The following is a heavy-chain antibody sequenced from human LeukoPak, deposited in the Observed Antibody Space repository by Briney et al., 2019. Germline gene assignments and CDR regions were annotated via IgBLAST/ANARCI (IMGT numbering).Heavy chain of an antibody. D-gene: IGHD3-16*01. J-gene: IGHJ1*01. Sequence: GGSLRLSCIASGFNFCSSGMHWVRQTPGKGLNWVAFIRYDGNKNYYEDSVKGRFTISRDNSKNTVYLQMESLSDEDTAVYYCAKDMITFGGVDFGCWGQGTLVTVSS. CDR1: GFNFCSSG. CDR2: IRYDGNKN. CDR3: AKDMITFGGVDFGC. V-gene: IGHV3-30*02.